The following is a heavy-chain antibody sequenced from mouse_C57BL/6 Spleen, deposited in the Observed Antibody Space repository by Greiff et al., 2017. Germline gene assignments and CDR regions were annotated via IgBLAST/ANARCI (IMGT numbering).Heavy chain of an antibody. CDR1: GYTFTSYW. CDR3: ARIYYYGSRTSYFDY. D-gene: IGHD1-1*01. Sequence: VQLQQPGAELVKPGASVKMSCKASGYTFTSYWITWVKQRPGQGLEWIGDIYPGSGSTNYNEKFKSKATLTVDTSSSTAYMQLSSLTSEDSAVYYCARIYYYGSRTSYFDYWGQGTTLTVSS. V-gene: IGHV1-55*01. CDR2: IYPGSGST. J-gene: IGHJ2*01.